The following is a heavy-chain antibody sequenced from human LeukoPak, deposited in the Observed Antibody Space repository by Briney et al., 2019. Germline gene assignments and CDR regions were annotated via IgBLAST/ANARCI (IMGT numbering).Heavy chain of an antibody. Sequence: GGSLRLSCAGSGFAFSGTWLNWVRQAPGQGLEWVGRINTSTDGATTTYAAPVKGRFTISRDDSKSTLYLEMNSLKTEDTAVYYCTTEFWYYFNNWGQGTLVTVSS. CDR2: INTSTDGATT. V-gene: IGHV3-15*01. J-gene: IGHJ4*02. CDR3: TTEFWYYFNN. D-gene: IGHD3-3*01. CDR1: GFAFSGTW.